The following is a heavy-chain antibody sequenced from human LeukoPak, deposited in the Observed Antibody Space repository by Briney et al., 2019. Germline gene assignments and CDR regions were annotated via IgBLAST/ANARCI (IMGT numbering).Heavy chain of an antibody. Sequence: GGSLRLSCAASGFTFSSYAMSWVRQAPGKGLEWVSSISGSGGRTYHADSVKGRFTISRDNSKNTLYLQMNSLRAEDTAVYYCATPPAVTRNYWGQGILVTVSS. CDR2: ISGSGGRT. D-gene: IGHD4-17*01. V-gene: IGHV3-23*01. J-gene: IGHJ4*02. CDR1: GFTFSSYA. CDR3: ATPPAVTRNY.